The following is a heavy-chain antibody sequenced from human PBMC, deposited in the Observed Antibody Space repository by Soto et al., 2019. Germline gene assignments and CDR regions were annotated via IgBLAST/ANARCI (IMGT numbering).Heavy chain of an antibody. CDR2: IYYSGST. J-gene: IGHJ5*02. CDR3: ASPQCCMVGSCYSADWFDP. Sequence: SETLRLTCTVSGGSLSSTGYYWGWIRQPPGKGLEWIGSIYYSGSTSYNPSLQSRVTMSVDTSKNQLSLKVSSVTAADTAVYYCASPQCCMVGSCYSADWFDPSTLVTLLIVS. V-gene: IGHV4-39*01. D-gene: IGHD1-26*01. CDR1: GGSLSSTGYY.